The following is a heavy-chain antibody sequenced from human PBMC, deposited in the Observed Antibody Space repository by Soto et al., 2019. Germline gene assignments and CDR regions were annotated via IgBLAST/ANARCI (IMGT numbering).Heavy chain of an antibody. J-gene: IGHJ4*02. D-gene: IGHD6-13*01. V-gene: IGHV4-39*07. CDR1: GVSISSTSYN. CDR2: LDYSGTA. CDR3: ARGRKEYSSSWYVD. Sequence: PSETLSLTCNVSGVSISSTSYNWGWIRQPPGKGLEWIGTLDYSGTAHYNPSLKSRINISADPSKNQFSLKLASVTAADTAVYFCARGRKEYSSSWYVDWGQGTLVTVSS.